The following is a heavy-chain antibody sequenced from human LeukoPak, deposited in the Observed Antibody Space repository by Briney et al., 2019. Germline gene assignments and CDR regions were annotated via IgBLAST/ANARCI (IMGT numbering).Heavy chain of an antibody. V-gene: IGHV3-48*04. CDR3: ARVYSSSPADAFDI. D-gene: IGHD6-6*01. Sequence: GGSLRLSCAASGLTFSSYSMNWVRQAPGKGLVWDSYISSSSSTIYYADSVKGRFTISRDNAKNSLYLQMNSLRAEDTAVYYCARVYSSSPADAFDIWGQGTMVTVSS. CDR2: ISSSSSTI. J-gene: IGHJ3*02. CDR1: GLTFSSYS.